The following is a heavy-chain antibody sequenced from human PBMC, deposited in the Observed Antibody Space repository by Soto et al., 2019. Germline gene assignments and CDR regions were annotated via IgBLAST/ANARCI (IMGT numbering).Heavy chain of an antibody. J-gene: IGHJ6*02. Sequence: QVQLEQSGAEVKKPGASVKVSCKASGYTFTSYAMHWVRQAPGQRLEWMGWINAGNGNTKYSQKFQGRVTITRDTSASTGYMELSSLRSEDTAVYYCARDGGYENYYYYGMDVWGQGTTVTVSS. D-gene: IGHD5-12*01. CDR3: ARDGGYENYYYYGMDV. V-gene: IGHV1-3*01. CDR1: GYTFTSYA. CDR2: INAGNGNT.